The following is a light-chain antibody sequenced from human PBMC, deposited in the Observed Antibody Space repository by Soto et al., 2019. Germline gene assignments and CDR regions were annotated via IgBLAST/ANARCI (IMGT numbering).Light chain of an antibody. J-gene: IGKJ1*01. CDR1: QTVSKY. CDR3: QQTYSLPRT. V-gene: IGKV1-39*01. Sequence: DIQMTQSPPSLSASVGDRVTITCRTSQTVSKYLNWSQQKPGKAPDLLVYTTSTLHSGVPSRFSGSGSGTDFTLTITSLQPEDFATYYCQQTYSLPRTFGPGTRVE. CDR2: TTS.